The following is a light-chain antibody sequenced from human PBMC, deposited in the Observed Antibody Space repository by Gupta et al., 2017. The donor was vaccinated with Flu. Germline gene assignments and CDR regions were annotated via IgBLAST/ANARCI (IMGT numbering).Light chain of an antibody. V-gene: IGLV2-14*01. CDR2: DVS. Sequence: PASVSGSPGQSITISCTGTSSDVGRSNSVSWYQQHPGKAPKLIIYDVSSRPSGISSRFSGSKSGNTASLTISGLEAEDDTDYYCSSYTSTSTFYVFGTGTKVTVL. J-gene: IGLJ1*01. CDR3: SSYTSTSTFYV. CDR1: SSDVGRSNS.